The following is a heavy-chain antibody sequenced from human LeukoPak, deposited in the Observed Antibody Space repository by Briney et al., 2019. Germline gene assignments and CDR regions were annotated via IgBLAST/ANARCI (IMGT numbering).Heavy chain of an antibody. J-gene: IGHJ4*02. CDR3: AIGYCSRTSCSWPSFDY. D-gene: IGHD2-2*01. CDR1: GYTFTSYD. Sequence: ASVKVSCKASGYTFTSYDINWVRQATGQGLEWMGWMSPNSGNTGYAQKFQGRVTMTRNTSIRTSYMELSSLRSEDTAVYYCAIGYCSRTSCSWPSFDYWGQGTLVTVSS. V-gene: IGHV1-8*01. CDR2: MSPNSGNT.